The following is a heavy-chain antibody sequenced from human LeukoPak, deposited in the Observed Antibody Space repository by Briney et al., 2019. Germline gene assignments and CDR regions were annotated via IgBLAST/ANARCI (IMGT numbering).Heavy chain of an antibody. CDR1: GCSISSYY. J-gene: IGHJ4*02. V-gene: IGHV4-59*01. CDR3: ARGGGPRTTIGY. CDR2: IYYSGST. D-gene: IGHD5-12*01. Sequence: KPWETLSLTCTVPGCSISSYYWSWIRQPRGKGLGWIGYIYYSGSTNNNPSLKSRVTISVDTSKNQFSLKLSSVTAADTAVYYCARGGGPRTTIGYWGQGNLVTVSS.